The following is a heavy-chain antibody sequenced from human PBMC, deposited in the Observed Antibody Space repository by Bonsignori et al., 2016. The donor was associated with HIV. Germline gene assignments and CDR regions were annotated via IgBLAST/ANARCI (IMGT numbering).Heavy chain of an antibody. CDR2: IYTSGST. J-gene: IGHJ6*02. D-gene: IGHD3-16*02. V-gene: IGHV4-4*07. CDR1: GGSISSYY. CDR3: ARDRRIMITFGGVIVSRYYYGMDV. Sequence: QVQLQESGPGLVKPSETLSLTCTVSGGSISSYYWSWIRQPAGKGLEWIGRIYTSGSTNYNPSLKSRVTMSVDTSKNQFSLKLSSVTAADTAVYYCARDRRIMITFGGVIVSRYYYGMDVWDQGP.